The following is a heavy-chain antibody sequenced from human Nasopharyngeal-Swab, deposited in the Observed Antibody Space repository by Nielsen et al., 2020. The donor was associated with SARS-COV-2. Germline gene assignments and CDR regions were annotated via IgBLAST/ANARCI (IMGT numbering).Heavy chain of an antibody. J-gene: IGHJ3*02. CDR1: GFPFSSYA. CDR2: IVGSGGST. V-gene: IGHV3-23*01. Sequence: GESLKISCAASGFPFSSYAMRWVRQAPGKGLEWVSAIVGSGGSTFYADSVRGRFTISRDNSKNTLFLQMNSLRAEDTAVYYCAKPTTRSAFDTWGKGTMVTVSS. D-gene: IGHD1-7*01. CDR3: AKPTTRSAFDT.